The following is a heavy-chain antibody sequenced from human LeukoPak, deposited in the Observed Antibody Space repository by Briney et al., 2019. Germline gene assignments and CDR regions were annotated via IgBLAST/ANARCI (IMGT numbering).Heavy chain of an antibody. J-gene: IGHJ3*02. CDR1: GGSFSGYY. D-gene: IGHD2/OR15-2a*01. V-gene: IGHV4-34*01. CDR2: INHSGST. Sequence: SETLSLTCAVYGGSFSGYYWSWIRQPPGKGLEWIGEINHSGSTNYNPSLKSRVTISVDTSKNQFSLKLSSVTAADTAVYYCAREPTVEIYDAFDIWGQGTMVTVSS. CDR3: AREPTVEIYDAFDI.